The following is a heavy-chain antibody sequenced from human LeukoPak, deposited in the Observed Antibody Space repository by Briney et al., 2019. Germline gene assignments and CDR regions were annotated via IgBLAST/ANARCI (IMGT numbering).Heavy chain of an antibody. CDR1: GFNFGDNT. D-gene: IGHD3-3*01. CDR3: ATTIFGVVTQSY. V-gene: IGHV3-21*01. J-gene: IGHJ4*02. CDR2: ISSRSTYI. Sequence: PGGSLRLSCTASGFNFGDNTMHWVRQAPGKGLEWVSSISSRSTYINYGGSLKGRCTISRDNAGNSLHLQIDSLRDEDTAVYYCATTIFGVVTQSYWGQGTLLSVSS.